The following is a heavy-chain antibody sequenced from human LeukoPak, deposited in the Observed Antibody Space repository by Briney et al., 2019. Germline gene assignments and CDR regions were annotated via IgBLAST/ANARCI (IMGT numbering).Heavy chain of an antibody. D-gene: IGHD1-26*01. V-gene: IGHV3-30*04. Sequence: GGSLRLSCVASGFTFSTYAIHWVRQAPGKGLEWVAVVSKDGNTKYYADSVKGRFTISRDNSKNTLYLQMNSLRAEDTSVYYCARGSHSGSYPARIDYWGQGTLVTVSS. CDR3: ARGSHSGSYPARIDY. CDR1: GFTFSTYA. J-gene: IGHJ4*02. CDR2: VSKDGNTK.